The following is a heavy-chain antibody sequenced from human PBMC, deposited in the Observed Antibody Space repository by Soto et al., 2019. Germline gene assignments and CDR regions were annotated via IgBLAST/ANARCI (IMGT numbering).Heavy chain of an antibody. CDR3: ARAFSAGGDWFDP. CDR2: IYYSGST. CDR1: GGSISSGGYY. J-gene: IGHJ5*02. V-gene: IGHV4-31*03. Sequence: SETLSLTCTVSGGSISSGGYYWSWIRQHPGKGLEWIGYIYYSGSTYYNPSLKSRVTISVDTSKNQFSLKLSSVTAADTAVYYCARAFSAGGDWFDPWGQGTLVTVSS. D-gene: IGHD3-16*01.